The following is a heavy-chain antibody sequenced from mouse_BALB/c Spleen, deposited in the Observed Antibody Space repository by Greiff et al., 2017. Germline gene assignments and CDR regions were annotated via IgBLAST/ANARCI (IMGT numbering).Heavy chain of an antibody. CDR3: ARQAGYRYDY. Sequence: EVKLMESGGGLVKPGGSLKLSCAASGFAFSSYDMSWVRQTPEKRLEWVAYISSGGGSTYYPDTVKGRFTISRDHAKNTLYLQMSSLKSEDTAMYYCARQAGYRYDYWGQGTTLTVSS. V-gene: IGHV5-12-1*01. D-gene: IGHD2-14*01. CDR2: ISSGGGST. J-gene: IGHJ2*01. CDR1: GFAFSSYD.